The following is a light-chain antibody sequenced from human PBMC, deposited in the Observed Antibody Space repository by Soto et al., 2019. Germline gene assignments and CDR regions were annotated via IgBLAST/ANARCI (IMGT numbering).Light chain of an antibody. J-gene: IGKJ1*01. CDR2: AAS. CDR1: QSISSY. CDR3: QQYNNYATWT. V-gene: IGKV1-39*01. Sequence: IHMAHSPSSLSASLGDIVTITCRASQSISSYLNWYQQKPGKAPKLLIYAASSLQSGVPSRFSGSGSGTDFTLTISSLQPEDFATYYCQQYNNYATWTFGQGTK.